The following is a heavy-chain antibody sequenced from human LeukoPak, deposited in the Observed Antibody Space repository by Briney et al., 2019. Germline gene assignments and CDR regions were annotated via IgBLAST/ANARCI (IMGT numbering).Heavy chain of an antibody. CDR1: GYTFTGYY. CDR3: ARDSLTMVRGVKNWFDP. J-gene: IGHJ5*02. Sequence: ASVTVSCKASGYTFTGYYMHWVRQARGQGLEGMGWMNPNSGGTNYAQKFQGRVTITRDTSISTAYMELSRLRSDDTAVYYCARDSLTMVRGVKNWFDPWGQGTLVTVSS. V-gene: IGHV1-2*02. D-gene: IGHD3-10*01. CDR2: MNPNSGGT.